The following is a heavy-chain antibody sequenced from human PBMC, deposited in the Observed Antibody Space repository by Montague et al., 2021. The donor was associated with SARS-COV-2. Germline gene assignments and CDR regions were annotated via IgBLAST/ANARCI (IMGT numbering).Heavy chain of an antibody. J-gene: IGHJ6*03. Sequence: SETLSLTCTVSGGSISSYYWSWIRQPPGKGLEWIGYIYYSGSTNYNPSLKSRATISVDTSKNQFSLKLSSVTAAGTAVYYCARDSRTDFDWLFPDSGSYYYYMDVWGKGTTVTVSS. CDR1: GGSISSYY. CDR3: ARDSRTDFDWLFPDSGSYYYYMDV. V-gene: IGHV4-59*01. CDR2: IYYSGST. D-gene: IGHD3-9*01.